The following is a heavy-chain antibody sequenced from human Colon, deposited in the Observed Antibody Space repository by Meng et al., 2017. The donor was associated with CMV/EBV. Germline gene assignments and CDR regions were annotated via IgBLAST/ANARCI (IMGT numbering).Heavy chain of an antibody. CDR1: GYTFTGYF. J-gene: IGHJ4*02. Sequence: VLLGRPGAEGRKPGASVKVSCKASGYTFTGYFMYWVRQAPGQGLEWLGVINPITGGTNYAQKFQGRVTMTRDTSMNTAYMELSRLRSDDTAVYYCASLSGGDFDYWGQGTLVTVSS. D-gene: IGHD1-26*01. V-gene: IGHV1-2*02. CDR2: INPITGGT. CDR3: ASLSGGDFDY.